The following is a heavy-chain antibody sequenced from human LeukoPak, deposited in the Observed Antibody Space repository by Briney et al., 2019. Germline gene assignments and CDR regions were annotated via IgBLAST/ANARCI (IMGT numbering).Heavy chain of an antibody. Sequence: SETLSLTCTVSGGSISSGSYYWSWIRQPAGKGLKWIGRIYTSGSTNYNPSLKGRVTISVDTSKNQFSLKLSSVTAADTAVYYCARAHPYYYYYMDVWGKGTTVTVSS. V-gene: IGHV4-61*02. J-gene: IGHJ6*03. CDR1: GGSISSGSYY. CDR2: IYTSGST. CDR3: ARAHPYYYYYMDV.